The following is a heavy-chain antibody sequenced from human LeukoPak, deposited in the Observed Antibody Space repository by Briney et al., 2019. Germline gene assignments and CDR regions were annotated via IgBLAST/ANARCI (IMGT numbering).Heavy chain of an antibody. D-gene: IGHD4-11*01. Sequence: SETLSLTCTVSGDSISSSGYYWGWVRQSPGKGLGWIGSISYTGTTYYNPSLKSRVTVSVDTSKNQFSLKLSSVTAADTAVYYCATSGDYTKGGVDPWGQGTLVTVSS. CDR2: ISYTGTT. CDR3: ATSGDYTKGGVDP. CDR1: GDSISSSGYY. J-gene: IGHJ5*02. V-gene: IGHV4-39*01.